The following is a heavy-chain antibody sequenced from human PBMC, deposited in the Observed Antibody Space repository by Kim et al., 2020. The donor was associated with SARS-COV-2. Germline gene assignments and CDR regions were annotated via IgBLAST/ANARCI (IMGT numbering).Heavy chain of an antibody. CDR2: ISYDGSNK. CDR1: GFTFSSYA. V-gene: IGHV3-30-3*01. Sequence: GWSLRLSCAASGFTFSSYAMHWVRQAPGKGLEWVAVISYDGSNKYYADSVKGRFTISRDNSKNTLYLQMNSLRAEDTAVYYCATDPPYSSGPWPSLDYWGQGTLVTVSS. D-gene: IGHD6-19*01. J-gene: IGHJ4*02. CDR3: ATDPPYSSGPWPSLDY.